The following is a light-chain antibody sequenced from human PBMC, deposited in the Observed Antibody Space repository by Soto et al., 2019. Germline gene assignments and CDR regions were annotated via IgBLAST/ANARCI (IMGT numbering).Light chain of an antibody. CDR3: QHYNSYSYA. Sequence: DIQMTQSPSTLSASVGDRVTITCRASQSISSWLAWYQQKPGKAPKVLIYDASSLQSGVPSRFSGSGSGTEFTLTISSLQPDDFATYYCQHYNSYSYAFGQGTKVEIK. CDR2: DAS. CDR1: QSISSW. J-gene: IGKJ1*01. V-gene: IGKV1-5*01.